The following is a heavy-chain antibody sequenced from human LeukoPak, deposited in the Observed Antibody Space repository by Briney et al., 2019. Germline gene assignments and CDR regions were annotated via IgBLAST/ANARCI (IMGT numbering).Heavy chain of an antibody. CDR2: IYYSGST. Sequence: SETPSLTCTVSGGSISSGDYYWSWIRQPPGKGLEWIGYIYYSGSTYYNPSLKSRVTISVDTSKNQFSLKLSSVTAAGTAVYYCASYMITFGGVIADAFDIWGQGTMVTVSS. CDR3: ASYMITFGGVIADAFDI. D-gene: IGHD3-16*02. J-gene: IGHJ3*02. CDR1: GGSISSGDYY. V-gene: IGHV4-30-4*08.